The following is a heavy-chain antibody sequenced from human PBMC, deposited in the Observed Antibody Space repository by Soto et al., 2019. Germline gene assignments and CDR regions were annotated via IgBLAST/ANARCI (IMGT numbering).Heavy chain of an antibody. J-gene: IGHJ5*01. D-gene: IGHD1-26*01. CDR2: TYYRSKWST. CDR1: GDSVSSKSAA. Sequence: SQTLSLTCAISGDSVSSKSAAWNWIRQSPSRGLEWLGRTYYRSKWSTDYAVSVKSRITINPDTSKNQFSPQLNPVTPEDTAVYYCTRALSGSYDSWGQGTLVTVSS. CDR3: TRALSGSYDS. V-gene: IGHV6-1*01.